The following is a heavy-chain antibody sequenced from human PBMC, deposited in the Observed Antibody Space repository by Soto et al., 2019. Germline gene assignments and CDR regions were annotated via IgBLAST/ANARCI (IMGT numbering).Heavy chain of an antibody. V-gene: IGHV3-21*02. CDR3: ARPVGGTDY. Sequence: VQLVESGGGLVKPGGSLRLSCAASGFTFSKYSMNWVRQAPGKGLEWVSSISSSSSYIYYADSVKGRFTISRDRANSFLSVGLSSLRVEDTAVYCCARPVGGTDYWGQGHLVTVCS. CDR1: GFTFSKYS. D-gene: IGHD1-26*01. CDR2: ISSSSSYI. J-gene: IGHJ4*02.